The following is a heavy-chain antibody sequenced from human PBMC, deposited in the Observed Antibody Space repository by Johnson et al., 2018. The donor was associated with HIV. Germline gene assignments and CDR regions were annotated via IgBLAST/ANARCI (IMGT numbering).Heavy chain of an antibody. CDR1: GFTFSTYG. J-gene: IGHJ3*02. CDR3: AKGPWDLPHAFDI. D-gene: IGHD1-26*01. CDR2: IWFDGSIQ. Sequence: QVQLVESGGGVVQPGRSLRLSCAASGFTFSTYGMHWVRQAPGRGLEWVAVIWFDGSIQYYADSVKGRFIISRDNSKNTLYLQMNSLRVEDTAVYYCAKGPWDLPHAFDIWGQGTMVTVS. V-gene: IGHV3-33*06.